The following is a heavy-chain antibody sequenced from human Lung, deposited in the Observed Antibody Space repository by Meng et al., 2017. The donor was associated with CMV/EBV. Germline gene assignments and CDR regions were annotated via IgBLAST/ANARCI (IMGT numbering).Heavy chain of an antibody. D-gene: IGHD5-18*01. V-gene: IGHV5-51*01. CDR2: RDPGDSET. J-gene: IGHJ2*01. Sequence: KGAGYRVTTNRHAWGRRMTGKGLEWMGIRDPGDSETRYSSAFQGQVTMAADKSINTAYLQCSSLKDSDTAMYYCARRYLESFDIWGRGTLVTVSS. CDR1: GYRVTTNR. CDR3: ARRYLESFDI.